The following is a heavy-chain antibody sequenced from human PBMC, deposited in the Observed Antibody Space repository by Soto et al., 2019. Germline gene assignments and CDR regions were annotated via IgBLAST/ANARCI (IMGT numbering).Heavy chain of an antibody. CDR2: IYYSGST. Sequence: SETLSLTCTVSGGSISSYYWSWIRQPPGKGLEWIGYIYYSGSTNYNPSLKSRVTISVDTSKNQFSLKLSSVTAADTAVYYCVSSGARGGFDIWGQGTMVTVSS. D-gene: IGHD1-26*01. CDR1: GGSISSYY. V-gene: IGHV4-59*08. J-gene: IGHJ3*02. CDR3: VSSGARGGFDI.